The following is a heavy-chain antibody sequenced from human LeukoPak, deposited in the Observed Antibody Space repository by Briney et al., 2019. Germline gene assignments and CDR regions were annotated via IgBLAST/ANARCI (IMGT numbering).Heavy chain of an antibody. D-gene: IGHD3-22*01. CDR1: GGTFSRYA. V-gene: IGHV1-69*13. CDR3: ARGYYYDSSAPGGFDY. CDR2: IIPIFGAT. J-gene: IGHJ4*02. Sequence: ASVKVSCKASGGTFSRYAITWVRQAPGQGLEWMGGIIPIFGATNYAQKFQGRVTITADEYTSTVYMELSSLRSEDTAVYYCARGYYYDSSAPGGFDYWGQGTLVTVSS.